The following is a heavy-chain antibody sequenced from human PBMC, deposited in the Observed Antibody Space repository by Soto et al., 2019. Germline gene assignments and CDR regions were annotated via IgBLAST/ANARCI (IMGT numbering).Heavy chain of an antibody. CDR3: AATVTRYYDYIWGSYRPPVDYFDY. Sequence: GGSLRLSCAASGFTFSSYAMSWVRQAPGKGLEWVSAISGSGGSTYYADSVKGRFTISRDNSKNTLYLQMNSLRAEDTAVYYCAATVTRYYDYIWGSYRPPVDYFDYWGQGTLVTVSS. CDR1: GFTFSSYA. V-gene: IGHV3-23*01. J-gene: IGHJ4*02. D-gene: IGHD3-16*02. CDR2: ISGSGGST.